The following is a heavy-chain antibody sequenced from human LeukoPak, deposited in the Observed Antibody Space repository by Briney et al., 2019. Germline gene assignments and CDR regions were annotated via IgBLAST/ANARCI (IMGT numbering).Heavy chain of an antibody. CDR2: IYYSGSV. CDR3: ARLPSGGYDLDY. CDR1: GDSIGSNTYY. V-gene: IGHV4-39*01. D-gene: IGHD5-12*01. J-gene: IGHJ4*02. Sequence: SETLSLTCTVSGDSIGSNTYYWGWIRQPPGKELEWIGSIYYSGSVYYNPSLKSRVTISVDTSKNQFSLKLNSVTAADTAVYYCARLPSGGYDLDYWGQGTLVTVSS.